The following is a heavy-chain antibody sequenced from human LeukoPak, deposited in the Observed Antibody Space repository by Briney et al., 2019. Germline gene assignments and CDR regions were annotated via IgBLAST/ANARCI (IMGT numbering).Heavy chain of an antibody. CDR3: ARRGGSFRDDAFDI. CDR1: GYTFTTYW. Sequence: GESLKISCQASGYTFTTYWIGWVRQLPGKGLEWMGVIYPGDSDTTYSPSFESQVTISADKSISAAYLQWSSLKASDTAIYYCARRGGSFRDDAFDIWGQGTMVTVSS. D-gene: IGHD1-26*01. CDR2: IYPGDSDT. V-gene: IGHV5-51*01. J-gene: IGHJ3*02.